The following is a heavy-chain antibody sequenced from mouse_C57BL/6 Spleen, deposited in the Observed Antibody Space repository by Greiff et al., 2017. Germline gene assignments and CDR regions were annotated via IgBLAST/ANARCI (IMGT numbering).Heavy chain of an antibody. CDR2: ISSGSSTI. J-gene: IGHJ4*01. V-gene: IGHV5-17*01. Sequence: EVKLVESGGGLVKPGGSLKLSCAASGFTFSDYGMHWVRQAPEKGLEWVAYISSGSSTIYYADTVKGRFTISRDNAKNTLFLQMNSLRSEDTAMXYCARRGMTMDYWGQGTSVTVSS. CDR3: ARRGMTMDY. CDR1: GFTFSDYG.